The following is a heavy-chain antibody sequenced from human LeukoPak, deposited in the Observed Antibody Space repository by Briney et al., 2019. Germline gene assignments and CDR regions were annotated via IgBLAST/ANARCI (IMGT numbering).Heavy chain of an antibody. Sequence: PGGSLRLSCAASGFTFSSYDMNWVRQAPGKGLEWVSYISSSGSTIYYADSVKGRFTISRDNAKNSLYLQMNSLRAEDTAVYYCAREFSGEWELLAGDYYYGMDVWGQGTTVTVSS. V-gene: IGHV3-48*03. D-gene: IGHD1-26*01. CDR1: GFTFSSYD. CDR3: AREFSGEWELLAGDYYYGMDV. J-gene: IGHJ6*02. CDR2: ISSSGSTI.